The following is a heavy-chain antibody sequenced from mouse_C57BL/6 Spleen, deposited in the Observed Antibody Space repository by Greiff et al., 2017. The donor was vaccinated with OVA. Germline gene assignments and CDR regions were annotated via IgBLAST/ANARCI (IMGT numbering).Heavy chain of an antibody. Sequence: QVQLQQPGAELVRPGSSVKLSCKASGYTFTSYWMHWVKQRPIQGLEWIGNIDPSDSETHYNQKFKDKATLTVDKSSSTAYMQLSSLTSEDSAVYYCARGSNYEGFDYWGQGTTLTVSS. CDR3: ARGSNYEGFDY. CDR1: GYTFTSYW. CDR2: IDPSDSET. V-gene: IGHV1-52*01. J-gene: IGHJ2*01. D-gene: IGHD2-5*01.